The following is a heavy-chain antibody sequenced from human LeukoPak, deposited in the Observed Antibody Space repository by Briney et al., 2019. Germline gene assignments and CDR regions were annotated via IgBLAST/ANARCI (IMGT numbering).Heavy chain of an antibody. V-gene: IGHV1-2*02. J-gene: IGHJ5*02. CDR2: MNPNSGGT. CDR1: GYTFTSYD. Sequence: GASVKVSCKASGYTFTSYDINWVRQATGQGLEWMGWMNPNSGGTQYAQKFQGRVTMTSDSSIITVYMELSSLRSDDTAIYYCARDRAFRGGGFHPWGQGTLVTVSS. CDR3: ARDRAFRGGGFHP. D-gene: IGHD3-10*01.